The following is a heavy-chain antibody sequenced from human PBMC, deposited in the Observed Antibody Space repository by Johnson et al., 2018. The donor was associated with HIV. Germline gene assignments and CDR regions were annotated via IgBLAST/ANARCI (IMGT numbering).Heavy chain of an antibody. Sequence: VQLVESGGGLVQPGGSLRLSCAASGFTFSTYAMSWVRQAPGKGLEWVSGISWNSGSIVYADSVKGRFTISRDNSKNTLYVQMNSLRAEDTAVYYCAKGGYYDSSGYYYDVFDIWGQGTMVTVSS. CDR1: GFTFSTYA. CDR3: AKGGYYDSSGYYYDVFDI. V-gene: IGHV3-23*04. J-gene: IGHJ3*02. CDR2: ISWNSGSI. D-gene: IGHD3-22*01.